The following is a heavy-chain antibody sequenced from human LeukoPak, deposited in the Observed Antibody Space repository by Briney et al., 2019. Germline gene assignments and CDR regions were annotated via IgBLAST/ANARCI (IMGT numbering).Heavy chain of an antibody. V-gene: IGHV3-21*01. CDR3: ARFYGSVQVA. Sequence: GGSLRLSCAASGFSFSSYSMNWVRQAPGKGLEWVSSISSSSSYIYYADSVKGRFTSSRDNAKNSLYLQMNSLIAEDTAVYYCARFYGSVQVAWGQGTLVTVSS. CDR1: GFSFSSYS. CDR2: ISSSSSYI. J-gene: IGHJ4*02. D-gene: IGHD3-10*01.